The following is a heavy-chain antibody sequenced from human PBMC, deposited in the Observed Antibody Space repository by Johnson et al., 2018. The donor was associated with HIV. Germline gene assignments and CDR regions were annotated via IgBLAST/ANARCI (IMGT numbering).Heavy chain of an antibody. Sequence: EVQLVESGGGLVQPGRSLRLSCAASGFTFDDYAMHWVRQAPGKGLEWVSGISWNSGSIGYADSVKGRFTISRDNAKNSLYLQMNSLRAEDTALYYCAKEIAAAGGGAFDIWGQGTMVTVSS. D-gene: IGHD6-13*01. J-gene: IGHJ3*02. CDR3: AKEIAAAGGGAFDI. CDR1: GFTFDDYA. CDR2: ISWNSGSI. V-gene: IGHV3-9*01.